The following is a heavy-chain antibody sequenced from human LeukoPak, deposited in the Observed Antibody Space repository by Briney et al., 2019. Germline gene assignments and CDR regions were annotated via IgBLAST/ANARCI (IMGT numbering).Heavy chain of an antibody. Sequence: GGSQRLSCAASGFTFSSYSMNWVRQAPGKGLEWVSSISSSSSYIYYADSVKGRFTISRDNAKNSLYLQMNSLRAEDTAVYYCARDLLIGEGDYWGQGTLVTVSS. CDR3: ARDLLIGEGDY. D-gene: IGHD7-27*01. CDR2: ISSSSSYI. V-gene: IGHV3-21*01. CDR1: GFTFSSYS. J-gene: IGHJ4*02.